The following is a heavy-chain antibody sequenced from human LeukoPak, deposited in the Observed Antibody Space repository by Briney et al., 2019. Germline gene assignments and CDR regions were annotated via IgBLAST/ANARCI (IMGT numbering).Heavy chain of an antibody. CDR2: ISYDGSNK. CDR1: GFTFSSYA. J-gene: IGHJ4*02. D-gene: IGHD3-22*01. CDR3: ARDQPSSGYYYFDY. Sequence: GGSLRLSCAASGFTFSSYAMHWVRQAPGKGLEWVAAISYDGSNKYYADSVKGRFTISRDNSKNTLYLQMNSLRAEDTAVYYCARDQPSSGYYYFDYWGQGTLVTVSS. V-gene: IGHV3-30-3*01.